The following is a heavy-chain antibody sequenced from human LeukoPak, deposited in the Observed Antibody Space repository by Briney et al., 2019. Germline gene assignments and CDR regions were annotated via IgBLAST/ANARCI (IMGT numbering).Heavy chain of an antibody. Sequence: ASVKVSCKVSGYTLTELSMHWVRQAPGKGLEWMGGFDPEDGETFYAQKFQGRVTMTEDTSTDTAYMELSSLRSDDTAVYYCASATLRCSGGGCYEMDVWGKGTTVTVSS. CDR1: GYTLTELS. V-gene: IGHV1-24*01. CDR2: FDPEDGET. J-gene: IGHJ6*04. CDR3: ASATLRCSGGGCYEMDV. D-gene: IGHD2-15*01.